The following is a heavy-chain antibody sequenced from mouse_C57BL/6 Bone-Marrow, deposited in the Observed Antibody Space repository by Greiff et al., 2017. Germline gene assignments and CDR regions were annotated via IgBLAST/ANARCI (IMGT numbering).Heavy chain of an antibody. CDR2: IYPRSGNT. Sequence: VQRVESGAELARPGASVKLSCKASGYTFTSYGISWVKQRTGQGLEWIGEIYPRSGNTYYNEKFTGKAPLTADKSSSTAYMELRSLTSEDSAVYFCAREMITQYYFDYWGQGTTLTVSS. V-gene: IGHV1-81*01. D-gene: IGHD2-4*01. J-gene: IGHJ2*01. CDR3: AREMITQYYFDY. CDR1: GYTFTSYG.